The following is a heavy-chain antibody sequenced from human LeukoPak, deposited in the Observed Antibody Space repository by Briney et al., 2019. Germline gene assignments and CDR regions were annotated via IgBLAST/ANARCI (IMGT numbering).Heavy chain of an antibody. CDR3: ARERGRKNGGSTYYYYGMDV. J-gene: IGHJ6*04. V-gene: IGHV4-59*01. Sequence: PSETLSLTCTVSGGSISSYYWSWIRQPPGKGLEWIGYIYYSGSTNYNPSLKSRVTISVDTSKNQFSLKLSSVTAADTAVYYCARERGRKNGGSTYYYYGMDVWGKGTRVTVSS. CDR1: GGSISSYY. CDR2: IYYSGST. D-gene: IGHD7-27*01.